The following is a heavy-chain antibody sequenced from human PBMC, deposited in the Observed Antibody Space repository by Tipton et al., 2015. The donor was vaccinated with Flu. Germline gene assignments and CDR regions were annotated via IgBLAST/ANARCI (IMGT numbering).Heavy chain of an antibody. CDR1: GFIFSSFP. J-gene: IGHJ4*02. D-gene: IGHD4-23*01. CDR3: ATDHSDGGTSFES. V-gene: IGHV3-21*01. CDR2: IDSNSDYV. Sequence: SLRLSCAASGFIFSSFPMDWVRRAPGKGLEWVSSIDSNSDYVDYADSVKGRFTISRDNAKNSLYLQMNSLRAEDTAIYYCATDHSDGGTSFESWGQGTLVTVSS.